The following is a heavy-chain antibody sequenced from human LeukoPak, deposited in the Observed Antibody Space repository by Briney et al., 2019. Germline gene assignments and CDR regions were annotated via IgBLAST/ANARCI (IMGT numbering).Heavy chain of an antibody. D-gene: IGHD2-15*01. V-gene: IGHV3-20*01. CDR2: INWNGGST. Sequence: GGSLRLSCAASGFTFDDYGMSWVRQAPGKGLEWVSGINWNGGSTGYADSVKGRFTISRDNAKNSLYLQMNSLSAEDTALYHCARGGYCSGGSCDWFDPWGQGTLVTVSS. J-gene: IGHJ5*02. CDR1: GFTFDDYG. CDR3: ARGGYCSGGSCDWFDP.